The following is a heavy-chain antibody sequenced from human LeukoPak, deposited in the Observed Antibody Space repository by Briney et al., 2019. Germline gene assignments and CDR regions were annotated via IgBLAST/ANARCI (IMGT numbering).Heavy chain of an antibody. J-gene: IGHJ4*02. CDR3: ARGDLMTTVTKFDY. CDR2: ISAYNSNT. V-gene: IGHV1-18*01. Sequence: ASVKVSCKASGYTFTSYGISWVRQAPGQGLEWMGWISAYNSNTNYAQKLQGRVTMTTDTSTSTAYMELRSLRSDDTAVYYCARGDLMTTVTKFDYWGQGTLVTVSS. CDR1: GYTFTSYG. D-gene: IGHD4-17*01.